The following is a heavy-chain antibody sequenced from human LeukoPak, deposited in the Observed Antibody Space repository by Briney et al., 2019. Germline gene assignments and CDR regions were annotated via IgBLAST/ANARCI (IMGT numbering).Heavy chain of an antibody. D-gene: IGHD6-19*01. CDR1: GFTFSSYG. CDR2: IRYDGSNK. Sequence: GGSLRLSCAASGFTFSSYGMHWVRQAPGKGLEWVAFIRYDGSNKYYADSVKGRFTISRDNSKNTLYLQMNSLRAEDTAVYYCAKDPGYSSGWFNWGQGTLVTVSS. CDR3: AKDPGYSSGWFN. V-gene: IGHV3-30*02. J-gene: IGHJ4*02.